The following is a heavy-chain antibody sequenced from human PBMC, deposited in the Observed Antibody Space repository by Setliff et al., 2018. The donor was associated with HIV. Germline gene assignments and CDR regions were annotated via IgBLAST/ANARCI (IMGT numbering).Heavy chain of an antibody. J-gene: IGHJ4*02. CDR3: ARESLAYCGGDCFSGY. D-gene: IGHD2-21*01. CDR2: IIPLFGTS. Sequence: SVKVSCKASGGTFNNYAISWVRQAPGQGLEWVGGIIPLFGTSNYALKFQGRVTITANESTNTAHMELSSLRSEDTAVYYCARESLAYCGGDCFSGYWGQGTLVTVSS. CDR1: GGTFNNYA. V-gene: IGHV1-69*13.